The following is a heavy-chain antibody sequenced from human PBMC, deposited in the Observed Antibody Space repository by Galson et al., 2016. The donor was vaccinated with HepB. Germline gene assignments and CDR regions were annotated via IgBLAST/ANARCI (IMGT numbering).Heavy chain of an antibody. D-gene: IGHD3-10*01. CDR3: ARQVKVQGLMDV. CDR1: GAYISSGSYS. V-gene: IGHV4-61*02. CDR2: IYTIGST. Sequence: TLSLTCTVSGAYISSGSYSWSWIRQPAGKGLEWIGRIYTIGSTNYNPSLKSRVTISLDTSKNQFSLRLSSATAADTAMYYCARQVKVQGLMDVWGKGTTVTVSS. J-gene: IGHJ6*04.